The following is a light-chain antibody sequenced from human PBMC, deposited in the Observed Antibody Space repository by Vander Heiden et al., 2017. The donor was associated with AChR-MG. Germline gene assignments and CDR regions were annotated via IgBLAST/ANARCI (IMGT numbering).Light chain of an antibody. CDR1: STDIGSNF. V-gene: IGLV1-47*01. J-gene: IGLJ2*01. CDR3: ASWDGTLRTVV. CDR2: RNN. Sequence: QSVLTQPPSASGTPGQTVTISCSGSSTDIGSNFGYWYQQLPGAAPKLIMWRNNQRPSGVPERFSGSKSGTSGYLDSSDLRSEDEADDYCASWDGTLRTVVFGGGTKLTVL.